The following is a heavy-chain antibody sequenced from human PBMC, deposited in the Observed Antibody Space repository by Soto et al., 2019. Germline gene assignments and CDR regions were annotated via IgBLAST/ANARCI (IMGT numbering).Heavy chain of an antibody. J-gene: IGHJ4*02. Sequence: QVQLQESGPGLVKPSQTLSLTCTVSGGSISSCDYYWSWIRQPPEKGLEWIGYIYYSGSTYYNPSLKSRVTTSVDTAKHQFSLQLSSVTAADTAVYYCARVLSDAFDYWGQGTLVTVSS. V-gene: IGHV4-30-4*01. CDR3: ARVLSDAFDY. CDR1: GGSISSCDYY. CDR2: IYYSGST.